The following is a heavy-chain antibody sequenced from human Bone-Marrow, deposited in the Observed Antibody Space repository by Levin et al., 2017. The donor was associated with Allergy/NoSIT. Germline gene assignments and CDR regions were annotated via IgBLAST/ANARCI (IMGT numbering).Heavy chain of an antibody. V-gene: IGHV4-34*01. D-gene: IGHD3-3*01. CDR1: GGSLSDYY. Sequence: SETLSLTCAVYGGSLSDYYWSWIRQTPGKGLEWIGEINHSGSTNYNPSLKRRVTISVDTSKNQFSLKLSPVTAADTAVYYCASIENFDYWSGYYPMGFYFDYWGQGTLVTVSS. J-gene: IGHJ4*02. CDR2: INHSGST. CDR3: ASIENFDYWSGYYPMGFYFDY.